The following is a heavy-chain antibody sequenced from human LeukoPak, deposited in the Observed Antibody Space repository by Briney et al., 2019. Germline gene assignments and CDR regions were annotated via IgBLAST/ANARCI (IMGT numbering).Heavy chain of an antibody. CDR2: INSDGSST. D-gene: IGHD3-9*01. Sequence: GGSLRLSCAASGFTFSSYWMHWVRQAPGKGLVWVSRINSDGSSTSYADSVKGRFTISRDNAKNTLYLQMNSLRAEDTAVYYCARDWPYYDILTGYYTRGGTDYWGQGTLVTVSS. CDR3: ARDWPYYDILTGYYTRGGTDY. J-gene: IGHJ4*02. CDR1: GFTFSSYW. V-gene: IGHV3-74*01.